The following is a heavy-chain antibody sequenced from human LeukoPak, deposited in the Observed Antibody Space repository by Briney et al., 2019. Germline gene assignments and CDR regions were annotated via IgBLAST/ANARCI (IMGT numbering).Heavy chain of an antibody. CDR3: ARFPGYCSGGSCYPGEYFDY. J-gene: IGHJ4*02. V-gene: IGHV3-7*04. Sequence: PGGSLRLSCAASGFTFSSYWMSWVRQAPGKGLEWVANIKQDGSEKYYVDSVKGRFTISRDNAKNPLYLQMNSLRAEDTAVYYCARFPGYCSGGSCYPGEYFDYWGQGTLVTVSS. D-gene: IGHD2-15*01. CDR2: IKQDGSEK. CDR1: GFTFSSYW.